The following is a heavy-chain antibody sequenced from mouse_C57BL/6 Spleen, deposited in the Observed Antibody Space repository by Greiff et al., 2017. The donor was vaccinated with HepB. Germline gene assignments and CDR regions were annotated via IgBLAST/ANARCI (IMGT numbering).Heavy chain of an antibody. Sequence: QVQLQQPGAELVKPGASVKLSCKASGYTFTSYWMHWVKQRPGRGLEWIGRIGPNSGGTKYNEKFKSKATLTVDKPSSTAYMQLSSLTSEDSAVYYCARGGILKDYAMDYWGQGTSVTVSS. J-gene: IGHJ4*01. V-gene: IGHV1-72*01. CDR2: IGPNSGGT. CDR1: GYTFTSYW. CDR3: ARGGILKDYAMDY.